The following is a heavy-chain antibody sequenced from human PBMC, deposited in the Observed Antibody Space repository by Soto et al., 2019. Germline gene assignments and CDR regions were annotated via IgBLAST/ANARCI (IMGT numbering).Heavy chain of an antibody. V-gene: IGHV3-23*01. CDR2: IRGSGGST. J-gene: IGHJ6*02. Sequence: GGSLRLSCAASGFTFSSYAMSWVRQAPGKGLEWVSAIRGSGGSTYYADSVKGRFTISRDNSKNTLYLQMNSLRAEDTAVYYCAKIPEQQPRTEYGMDVWGQGTTVTVSS. CDR3: AKIPEQQPRTEYGMDV. D-gene: IGHD6-13*01. CDR1: GFTFSSYA.